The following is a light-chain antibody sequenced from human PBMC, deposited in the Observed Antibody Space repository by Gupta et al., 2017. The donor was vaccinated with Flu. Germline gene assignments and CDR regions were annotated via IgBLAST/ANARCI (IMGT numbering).Light chain of an antibody. CDR1: QSVSSY. Sequence: EIVLTQSPAILSLSPGERATLSCRASQSVSSYLAWYQQKPGQAPRLLIYDASNRATGIPARFSGSGSGTDFTLTISSLEPEDFAVYYWQQRSNWPSLGTFGPGTTVDIK. J-gene: IGKJ3*01. CDR3: QQRSNWPSLGT. CDR2: DAS. V-gene: IGKV3-11*01.